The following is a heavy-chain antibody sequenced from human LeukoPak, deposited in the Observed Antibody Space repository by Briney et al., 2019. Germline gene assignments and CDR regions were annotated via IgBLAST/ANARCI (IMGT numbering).Heavy chain of an antibody. V-gene: IGHV4-34*01. Sequence: SETLSLTCAVYGGSFSGYYWSWIRQPPGKGLEWIGEINHSGSTNYNPSLKSRVTISVDTSKNQFSLKLSSVTAADTAVYYCARLDTAMVTGDYWGQGTLVTVSS. D-gene: IGHD5-18*01. CDR2: INHSGST. CDR3: ARLDTAMVTGDY. J-gene: IGHJ4*02. CDR1: GGSFSGYY.